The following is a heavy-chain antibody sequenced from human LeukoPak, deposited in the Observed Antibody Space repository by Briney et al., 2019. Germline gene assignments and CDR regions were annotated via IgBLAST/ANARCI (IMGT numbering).Heavy chain of an antibody. CDR3: ARDPRVVAPAGLWRTVDYYYYGMDV. D-gene: IGHD6-13*01. V-gene: IGHV3-48*02. J-gene: IGHJ6*02. CDR1: GFRFSDYS. Sequence: PGGSLRLSCVGTGFRFSDYSFNWVGQAPGKGLDWISYILNTGTLINYADSVKGRFTISRDNAKNSLYLQMNRLRDEDTAVYYCARDPRVVAPAGLWRTVDYYYYGMDVWGQGTTVTVSS. CDR2: ILNTGTLI.